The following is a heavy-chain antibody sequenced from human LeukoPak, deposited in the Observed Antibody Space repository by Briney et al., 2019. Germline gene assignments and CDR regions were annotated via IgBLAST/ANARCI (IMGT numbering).Heavy chain of an antibody. Sequence: PSETLSLTCAVYGGSFSGYYWSWIRQPPGKGLKWIGEINHSGSTNYNPSLKSRVTISVDTSKNQFSLKLSSVTAADTAVYYCARARRYSSSWFPANWFDPWGQGTLVTVSS. CDR2: INHSGST. J-gene: IGHJ5*02. CDR1: GGSFSGYY. CDR3: ARARRYSSSWFPANWFDP. V-gene: IGHV4-34*01. D-gene: IGHD6-13*01.